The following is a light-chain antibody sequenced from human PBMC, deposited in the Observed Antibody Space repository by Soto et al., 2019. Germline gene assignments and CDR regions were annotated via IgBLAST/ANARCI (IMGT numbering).Light chain of an antibody. V-gene: IGKV1-33*01. J-gene: IGKJ3*01. CDR2: DAS. CDR1: QDISNY. CDR3: QQYDNFIFT. Sequence: DIQMTQSPSSLSASVGDRVTITCQASQDISNYLNWYQQKPGKAPKLLIYDASNLETGVPSRFSGSGSWTDFTFTISSLQPEDIATYYCQQYDNFIFTFGPGTKVDIK.